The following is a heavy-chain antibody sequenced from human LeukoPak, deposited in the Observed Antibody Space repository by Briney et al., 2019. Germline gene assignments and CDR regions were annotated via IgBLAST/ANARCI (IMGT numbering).Heavy chain of an antibody. CDR1: GFTFSGYS. D-gene: IGHD2-15*01. CDR3: VKGSSYSLRYCFEY. CDR2: ISGNGGST. J-gene: IGHJ4*02. V-gene: IGHV3-64D*09. Sequence: GGSLRLSCSASGFTFSGYSLHWVRQAPGKGLDYVSGISGNGGSTNYADSVKDRFTISRDNSKNMVYLQMSSLRAKYTAVYYCVKGSSYSLRYCFEYWGQGTPVTVSS.